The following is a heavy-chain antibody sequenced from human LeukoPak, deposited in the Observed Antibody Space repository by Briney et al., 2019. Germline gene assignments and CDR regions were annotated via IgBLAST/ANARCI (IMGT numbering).Heavy chain of an antibody. D-gene: IGHD6-13*01. CDR1: GFTLSSYA. J-gene: IGHJ4*02. Sequence: GRSLRLSCAASGFTLSSYAMHWVRQAPGKGLEWVALISYDGNNKYYADSVKGRSTISRDNSKNTLYLQMNSLRPEDTAVYYCGRVHSSSWYCCSDYWGQGTLVTVSS. V-gene: IGHV3-30-3*01. CDR3: GRVHSSSWYCCSDY. CDR2: ISYDGNNK.